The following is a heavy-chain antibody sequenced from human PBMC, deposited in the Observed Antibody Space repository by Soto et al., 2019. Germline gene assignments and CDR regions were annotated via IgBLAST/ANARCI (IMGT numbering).Heavy chain of an antibody. CDR3: DKVGNDAFFVDY. CDR2: ISGSGGST. D-gene: IGHD1-1*01. CDR1: GFTFSSYA. V-gene: IGHV3-23*01. Sequence: PGGSLRLSCAASGFTFSSYAMSWVRQAPGKGLEWVSSISGSGGSTYYADSVKGRFTISRDNSKNTLYLQMNSLRAEDTAVYYCDKVGNDAFFVDYWGQVTLVTISS. J-gene: IGHJ4*02.